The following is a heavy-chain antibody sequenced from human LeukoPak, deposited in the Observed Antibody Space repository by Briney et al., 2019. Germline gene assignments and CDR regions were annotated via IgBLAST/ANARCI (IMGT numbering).Heavy chain of an antibody. Sequence: SETLSLTCTVSGDSFNIYYWSWIRQSPGKGLEWIGYIYSGGRNNYNPSLKSRVTISVDTSKNQFSLKLSSVTAADTAVYFCARHQSGYYGRAFDIWGQGTMVTVSS. J-gene: IGHJ3*02. D-gene: IGHD1-26*01. CDR2: IYSGGRN. V-gene: IGHV4-4*08. CDR1: GDSFNIYY. CDR3: ARHQSGYYGRAFDI.